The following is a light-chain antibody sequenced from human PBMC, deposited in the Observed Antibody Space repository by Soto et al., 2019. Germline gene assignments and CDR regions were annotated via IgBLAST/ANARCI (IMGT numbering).Light chain of an antibody. V-gene: IGKV3-20*01. CDR3: QQYGSSPWT. J-gene: IGKJ1*01. CDR2: DAS. CDR1: QSVSSSY. Sequence: EIVLTQSPGTLSLSPGERATPSCRASQSVSSSYLAWYQQKPGQAPRLLIYDASTRATGIPDRISGSGSGTDFTLTISRLEPEDFAVYYCQQYGSSPWTFGQGTRVEIK.